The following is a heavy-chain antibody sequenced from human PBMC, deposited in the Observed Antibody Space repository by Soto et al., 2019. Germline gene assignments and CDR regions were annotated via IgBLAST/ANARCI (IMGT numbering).Heavy chain of an antibody. J-gene: IGHJ6*02. CDR1: GFTFSSYA. V-gene: IGHV3-23*01. CDR2: ISGSGGST. Sequence: GGSLRLSCAASGFTFSSYAMSWVRQAPGKGLEWVSAISGSGGSTYYADSVKGRFTISRDNSKNTLYLQMNSLRAEDTAVYYCAKDRLMEATIWQLYSYYGMDVWGQGTTVTVS. CDR3: AKDRLMEATIWQLYSYYGMDV. D-gene: IGHD5-12*01.